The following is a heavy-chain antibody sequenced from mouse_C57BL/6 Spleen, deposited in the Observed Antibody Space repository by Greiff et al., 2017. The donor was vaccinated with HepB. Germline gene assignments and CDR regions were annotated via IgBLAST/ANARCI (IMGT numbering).Heavy chain of an antibody. Sequence: DVMLVESGGGLVKPGGSLKLSCAASGFTFSSYTMSWVRQTPEKRLEWVATISGGGGNTYYPDSVKGRFTISRDNAKNTLYLQMSSLRSEDTALYYCARLLNDDDVPFGYWGQGTTLTVSS. CDR2: ISGGGGNT. CDR1: GFTFSSYT. J-gene: IGHJ2*01. V-gene: IGHV5-9*01. D-gene: IGHD2-4*01. CDR3: ARLLNDDDVPFGY.